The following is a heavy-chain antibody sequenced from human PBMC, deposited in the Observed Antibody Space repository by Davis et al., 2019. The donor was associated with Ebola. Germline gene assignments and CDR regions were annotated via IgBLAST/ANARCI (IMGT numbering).Heavy chain of an antibody. CDR3: ARGDGHGSVDY. CDR1: GFTFNAYT. D-gene: IGHD5-24*01. V-gene: IGHV3-7*01. CDR2: INQPGNQN. Sequence: GESLKISCAASGFTFNAYTMIWVRQAPGKGLEWLANINQPGNQNYHVDSVKGRFTISRDNAKKSLYLQMSSLRVEDTAVYYCARGDGHGSVDYWGQGTLVTVSS. J-gene: IGHJ4*02.